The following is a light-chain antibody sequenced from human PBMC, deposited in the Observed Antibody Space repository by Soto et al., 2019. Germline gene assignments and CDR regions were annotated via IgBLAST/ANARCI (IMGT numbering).Light chain of an antibody. J-gene: IGKJ4*01. CDR3: QQHSSFAS. CDR2: DAS. Sequence: DIQMTQSPFTLSASVGDIVTITCRASQSLRGRLAWYQQKPGKAPRLLIYDASTLESGVPSRFSGTGSETEFTLTISGLQPDDFAIYYCQQHSSFASFGGGTKV. CDR1: QSLRGR. V-gene: IGKV1-5*01.